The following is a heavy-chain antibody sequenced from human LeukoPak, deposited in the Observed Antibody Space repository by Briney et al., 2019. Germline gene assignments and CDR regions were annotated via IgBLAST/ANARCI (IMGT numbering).Heavy chain of an antibody. CDR3: ARGELIGGYCGGDCYSYYFDY. J-gene: IGHJ4*02. V-gene: IGHV1-18*01. Sequence: ASVKVSCKASGYTFTSYGISWVRQAPGQGLEWMGWISAYNGNTNYAQKLQGRVTMTTDTSTSTAYMELRSLRSDDTAVYYCARGELIGGYCGGDCYSYYFDYWGQGTLVTVSS. CDR1: GYTFTSYG. CDR2: ISAYNGNT. D-gene: IGHD2-21*02.